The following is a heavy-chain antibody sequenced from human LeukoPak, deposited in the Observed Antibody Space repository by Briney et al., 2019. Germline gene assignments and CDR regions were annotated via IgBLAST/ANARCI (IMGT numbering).Heavy chain of an antibody. V-gene: IGHV4-59*01. CDR3: ARSYSSSWYQWGWFDP. Sequence: SETLSLTCTVSGGSISSYYWSWIRQPPGKGLEWIGYIYYSGSTNYIPSLKSRVTISVDTSKNQFSLKLSSVTAADTAVYYCARSYSSSWYQWGWFDPWGQGTLVTVSS. D-gene: IGHD6-13*01. J-gene: IGHJ5*02. CDR1: GGSISSYY. CDR2: IYYSGST.